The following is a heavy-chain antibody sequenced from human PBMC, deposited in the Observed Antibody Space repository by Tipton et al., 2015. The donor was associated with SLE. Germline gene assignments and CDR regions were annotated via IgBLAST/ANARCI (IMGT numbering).Heavy chain of an antibody. D-gene: IGHD2-2*01. CDR3: ARLVVGIDYYYYYMDV. CDR1: GGSISSGTYY. Sequence: TLSLTCTVSGGSISSGTYYWSWIRQPAGKGLEWIGRIYISGSTNYNPSLKSRVTISVDTSKNQFSLKLTSVTAADTAVYYCARLVVGIDYYYYYMDVWGKGTTVTVSS. J-gene: IGHJ6*03. CDR2: IYISGST. V-gene: IGHV4-61*02.